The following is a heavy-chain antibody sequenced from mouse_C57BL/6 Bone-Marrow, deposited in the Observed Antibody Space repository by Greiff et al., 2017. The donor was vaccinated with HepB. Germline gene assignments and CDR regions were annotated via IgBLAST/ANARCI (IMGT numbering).Heavy chain of an antibody. D-gene: IGHD1-1*01. V-gene: IGHV7-3*01. CDR3: AREGLYSLYFGY. CDR2: IRNKANGYTT. Sequence: EVMLVESGGGLVQPGGSLSLSCAASGFTFTDYYMSWVRQPPGKALEWLGFIRNKANGYTTEYSASVKGRFTISRDNSQSILYLQMNALRAEDSATDYCAREGLYSLYFGYWGKGTTLTVAS. CDR1: GFTFTDYY. J-gene: IGHJ2*01.